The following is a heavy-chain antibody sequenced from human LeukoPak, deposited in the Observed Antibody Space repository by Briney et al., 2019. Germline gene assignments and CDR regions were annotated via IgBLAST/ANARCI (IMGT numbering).Heavy chain of an antibody. J-gene: IGHJ4*02. D-gene: IGHD4-17*01. V-gene: IGHV4-34*01. Sequence: SETLSLTCAVYGGSFSGYYWSWIRQPPGKGLEWIGEINHSGSTNYNPSLKSRVTISVDTSKNQFSLKLSSVTAADTAVYYCARDYGDERGLDYFDYWGQGTLVTVSS. CDR3: ARDYGDERGLDYFDY. CDR1: GGSFSGYY. CDR2: INHSGST.